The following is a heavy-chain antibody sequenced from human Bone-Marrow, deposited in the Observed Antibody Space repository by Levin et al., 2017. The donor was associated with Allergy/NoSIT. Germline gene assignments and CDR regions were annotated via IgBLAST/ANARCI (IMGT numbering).Heavy chain of an antibody. Sequence: LSLTCAASGFTFKSYGMHWVRQAPGKGLEWVALISLDGSKKYYADSVKGRFTISRDNSEMTLSLQMNSLRPDDTAVYYCATLDGDYYYYYGLDLWGQGTTVAVSS. CDR3: ATLDGDYYYYYGLDL. D-gene: IGHD4-17*01. J-gene: IGHJ6*02. V-gene: IGHV3-30*03. CDR2: ISLDGSKK. CDR1: GFTFKSYG.